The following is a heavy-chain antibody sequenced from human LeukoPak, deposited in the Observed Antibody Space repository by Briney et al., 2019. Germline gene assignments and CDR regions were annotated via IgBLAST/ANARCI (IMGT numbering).Heavy chain of an antibody. J-gene: IGHJ4*02. CDR3: ARDRHCSGGSCSGL. CDR2: IYSGGST. Sequence: PGGSLRLSCAASGLTVSNNYMKWVRQAPGKGLEWVSLIYSGGSTYYADSVKGRFTISIDTPKNTVYLQMNNLRAEDTAVYYCARDRHCSGGSCSGLWGQGTLVTVSS. V-gene: IGHV3-53*01. CDR1: GLTVSNNY. D-gene: IGHD2-15*01.